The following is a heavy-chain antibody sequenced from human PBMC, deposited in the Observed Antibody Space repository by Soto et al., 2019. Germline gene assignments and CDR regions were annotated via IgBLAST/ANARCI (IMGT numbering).Heavy chain of an antibody. V-gene: IGHV1-69*12. Sequence: QVQLVQSGAEVKKPGSSVKVSCKASGGTFSSYAISWVRQAPGQGLEWMGGIIPIFGTANYAQKFQGRVTITAAESTSTAYMELSSLRSEDTAVYYCARDGVASASVYYYYGMDVWGQGTTVTVSS. CDR2: IIPIFGTA. CDR3: ARDGVASASVYYYYGMDV. D-gene: IGHD3-3*01. CDR1: GGTFSSYA. J-gene: IGHJ6*02.